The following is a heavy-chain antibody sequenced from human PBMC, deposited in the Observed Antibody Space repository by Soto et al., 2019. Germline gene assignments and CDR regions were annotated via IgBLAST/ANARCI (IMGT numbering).Heavy chain of an antibody. Sequence: GGSLRLSCTGSGFRFEDYALSWIRQAPGKGLEWIGSIRSKAYGGTMKYAASVKDRFSISRDDSQGIAYLQMNSLKTEDTAVYYCVRRSFFDYWGHGTLVTVSS. CDR3: VRRSFFDY. CDR1: GFRFEDYA. V-gene: IGHV3-49*03. D-gene: IGHD3-10*01. J-gene: IGHJ4*01. CDR2: IRSKAYGGTM.